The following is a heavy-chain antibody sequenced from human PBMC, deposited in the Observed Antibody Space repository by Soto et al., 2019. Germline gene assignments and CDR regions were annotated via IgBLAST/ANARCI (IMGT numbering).Heavy chain of an antibody. J-gene: IGHJ6*03. CDR2: IYYSGST. CDR1: GGSISSYY. Sequence: SETLSLTCTVSGGSISSYYWSWIRQPPGKGLEWIGYIYYSGSTNYNPSLKSRVTISVDTSKNQFSLKLSSVTAADTAVYYCARFVLPIGSSWYFNYYMDVWGKGTTVTVSS. V-gene: IGHV4-59*08. D-gene: IGHD6-13*01. CDR3: ARFVLPIGSSWYFNYYMDV.